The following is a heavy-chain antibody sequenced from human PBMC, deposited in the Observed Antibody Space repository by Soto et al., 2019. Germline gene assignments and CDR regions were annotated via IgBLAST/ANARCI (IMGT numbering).Heavy chain of an antibody. CDR2: INPSGGST. J-gene: IGHJ6*02. CDR3: AREHLWFGELTHYGMDV. D-gene: IGHD3-10*01. Sequence: ASVKVSCKASGYTFTSYYMHWVRQAPGQGLEWMGIINPSGGSTSYAQKFQGRVTMTRDTSTSTVYMELSSLRSEDTAVYYCAREHLWFGELTHYGMDVWGQGTTVTSP. V-gene: IGHV1-46*01. CDR1: GYTFTSYY.